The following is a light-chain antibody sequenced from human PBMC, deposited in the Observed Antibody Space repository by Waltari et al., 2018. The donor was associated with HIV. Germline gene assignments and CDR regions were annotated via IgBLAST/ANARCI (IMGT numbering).Light chain of an antibody. J-gene: IGLJ2*01. CDR1: SSDAGGYTY. Sequence: QSALTQPASVSGSPGPSITISCTGTSSDAGGYTYVPWYQQHPGKAPKLMIYEVNNRPSGVSDRFSGSKSGNTASLTISGLQADDEADYYCSSYTSSSSLDVLFGGGTKLTVL. CDR2: EVN. CDR3: SSYTSSSSLDVL. V-gene: IGLV2-14*01.